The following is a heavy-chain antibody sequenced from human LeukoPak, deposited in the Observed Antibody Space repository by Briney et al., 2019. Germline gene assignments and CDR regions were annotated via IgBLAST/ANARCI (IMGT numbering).Heavy chain of an antibody. CDR2: TTYDGSDK. Sequence: GGSLRLSCAASGFTFSNYAMYWVRQAPGKGLEWEAFTTYDGSDKYYADSVKGRFTISRDNSKNTLYLQMNSLRAEDTAVYYCAKDRANAWSSDYWGQGTLVTVSS. D-gene: IGHD3-10*01. J-gene: IGHJ4*02. CDR3: AKDRANAWSSDY. CDR1: GFTFSNYA. V-gene: IGHV3-30*02.